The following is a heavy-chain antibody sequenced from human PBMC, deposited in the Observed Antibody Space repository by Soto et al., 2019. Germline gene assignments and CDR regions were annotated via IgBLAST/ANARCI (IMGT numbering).Heavy chain of an antibody. CDR3: VRSPQWELLPWLDP. V-gene: IGHV3-33*01. CDR1: GFTFSSYG. D-gene: IGHD1-26*01. Sequence: GGSLRLSCAASGFTFSSYGMHWVRQAPGKGLEWVAVIWYDGSNKYYADSVKGRFTISRDNSKNTLYLQMNSLRAEDTAVYYCVRSPQWELLPWLDPWGQGTLVTVSS. J-gene: IGHJ5*02. CDR2: IWYDGSNK.